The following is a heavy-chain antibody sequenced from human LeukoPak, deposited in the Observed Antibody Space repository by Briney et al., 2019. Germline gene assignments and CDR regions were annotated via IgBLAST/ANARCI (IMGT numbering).Heavy chain of an antibody. D-gene: IGHD5-18*01. CDR3: ARGYSYGRGYFDY. J-gene: IGHJ4*02. CDR1: GFTFSSYA. Sequence: GGSLRLSCAASGFTFSSYAMHWVRQAPGKGLEWVAVISYDGSNKYYADSVKGRFTISRDNSKNTLYLQMNSLRAEDTAVYYCARGYSYGRGYFDYWGQGTLVTVSS. CDR2: ISYDGSNK. V-gene: IGHV3-30*04.